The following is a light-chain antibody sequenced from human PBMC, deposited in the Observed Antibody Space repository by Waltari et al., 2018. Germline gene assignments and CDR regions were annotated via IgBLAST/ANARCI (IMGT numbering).Light chain of an antibody. CDR1: QAITKS. Sequence: DIQMTQSPSSLSSSVGERVTITCRASQAITKSLAWYQQRPGKAPKLLLYRASTMDSGVPSRFGGSGAGTEFSLTISRLEPEDFATYYCQHYRSSPLSFGGGTKVEIK. J-gene: IGKJ4*02. V-gene: IGKV1-NL1*01. CDR2: RAS. CDR3: QHYRSSPLS.